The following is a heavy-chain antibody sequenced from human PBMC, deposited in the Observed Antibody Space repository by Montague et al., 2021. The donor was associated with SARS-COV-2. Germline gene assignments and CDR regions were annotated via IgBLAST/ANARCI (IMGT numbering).Heavy chain of an antibody. Sequence: RLSCAASGFPFSSYEMNWVRQAPGKGLEWVSYISTSGRGIHYADSVKGRFTISRDNAKNSLYLEMNSLRAEDTAVYYCARDNAGWPDAFDVWGQGTMVTVSS. CDR1: GFPFSSYE. CDR2: ISTSGRGI. J-gene: IGHJ3*01. V-gene: IGHV3-48*03. CDR3: ARDNAGWPDAFDV. D-gene: IGHD6-19*01.